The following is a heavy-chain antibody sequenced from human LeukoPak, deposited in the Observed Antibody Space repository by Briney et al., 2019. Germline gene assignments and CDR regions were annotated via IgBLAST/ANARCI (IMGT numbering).Heavy chain of an antibody. CDR2: IWHDESKK. J-gene: IGHJ4*02. V-gene: IGHV3-33*01. D-gene: IGHD3-10*01. Sequence: GGSLRLSCAASGFTLSSYGMHWVRQAPGKGLEWVAVIWHDESKKYYADSVEGRFTISRDTSKNTLYLQMNSLRVEDTAVYYCARDGTLGASGSYYNLPYWGQGTLVTVSS. CDR1: GFTLSSYG. CDR3: ARDGTLGASGSYYNLPY.